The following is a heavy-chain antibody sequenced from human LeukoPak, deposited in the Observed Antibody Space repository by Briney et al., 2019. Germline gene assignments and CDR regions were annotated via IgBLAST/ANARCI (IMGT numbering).Heavy chain of an antibody. CDR3: ARSSDSSDLGY. CDR2: IWSDGSQQ. Sequence: PGGSLRLSCAASGLTFRSYGMHWVRQAQGKGLEWVAVIWSDGSQQHYADSVKGRFTISRDNSKNTLYLQMNSLRVDDTAVYYCARSSDSSDLGYWGQGTLVTVSS. D-gene: IGHD6-25*01. J-gene: IGHJ4*02. CDR1: GLTFRSYG. V-gene: IGHV3-33*01.